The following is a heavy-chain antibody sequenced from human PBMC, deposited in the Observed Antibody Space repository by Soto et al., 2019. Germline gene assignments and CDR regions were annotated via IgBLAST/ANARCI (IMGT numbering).Heavy chain of an antibody. CDR2: ISYDGSNK. CDR1: GFTFSSYA. J-gene: IGHJ5*02. Sequence: GGSLRLSCAASGFTFSSYAMHWVRQAPGKGLEWVAVISYDGSNKYYADSVKGRFTISRDNSKNTLYLQMNSLRAEDTAVYYCARDENGWFDPWGQGTLVTVTS. CDR3: ARDENGWFDP. V-gene: IGHV3-30-3*01.